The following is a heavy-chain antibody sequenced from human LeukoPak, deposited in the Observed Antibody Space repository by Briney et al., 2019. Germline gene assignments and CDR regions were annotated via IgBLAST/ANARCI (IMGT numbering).Heavy chain of an antibody. CDR2: ISGSGGST. Sequence: PGGSLRLYCAASGFTFSSYAMSWVRQAPGKGLERVSAISGSGGSTYYADSVKGRFTISRDNSKNTLYLQMNSLRAEDTAVYYCAKRQMATKTFDYWGQGTLVTVSS. J-gene: IGHJ4*02. CDR1: GFTFSSYA. D-gene: IGHD5-24*01. CDR3: AKRQMATKTFDY. V-gene: IGHV3-23*01.